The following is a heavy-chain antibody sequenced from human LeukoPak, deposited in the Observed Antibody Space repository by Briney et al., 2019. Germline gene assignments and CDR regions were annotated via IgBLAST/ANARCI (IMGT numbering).Heavy chain of an antibody. V-gene: IGHV7-4-1*02. CDR1: GYTFNKYA. D-gene: IGHD3-10*01. Sequence: ASVKVSCKASGYTFNKYAINWVRQAPGQGLEWMGWINTNTGNPSYARDFTGRFVFSLDTSVNSAFLQINNLKAEDTAFYYCTLGSYWGQGTLVTVSS. J-gene: IGHJ4*02. CDR2: INTNTGNP. CDR3: TLGSY.